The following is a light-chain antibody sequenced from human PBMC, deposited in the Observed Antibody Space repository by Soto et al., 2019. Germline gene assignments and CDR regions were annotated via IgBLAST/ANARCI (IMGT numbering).Light chain of an antibody. V-gene: IGKV3-15*01. J-gene: IGKJ2*01. CDR1: QSVSSN. CDR3: QQYNNWPYT. Sequence: EIVMTQSPATLSVSPGERATLSCRASQSVSSNLGWYQQKPGLAPTLLIYGASARATGFPVRFSGSGSGTEFTLTISSLQSEDFAVYYCQQYNNWPYTFGQGTKLEIK. CDR2: GAS.